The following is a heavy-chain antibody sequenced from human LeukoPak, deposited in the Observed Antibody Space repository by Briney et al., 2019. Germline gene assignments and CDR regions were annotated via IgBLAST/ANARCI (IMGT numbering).Heavy chain of an antibody. Sequence: GGSLRLSCAASGFTFSSYAMSWVRQAPGKGLEWVSAISGSGGSTYYADSVKGRFTISRDNSKNTLYLKMNSLRAEDMAVYYCAKDLGSSSWYDKYFQHWGQGTLVTVSS. V-gene: IGHV3-23*01. D-gene: IGHD6-13*01. CDR3: AKDLGSSSWYDKYFQH. J-gene: IGHJ1*01. CDR2: ISGSGGST. CDR1: GFTFSSYA.